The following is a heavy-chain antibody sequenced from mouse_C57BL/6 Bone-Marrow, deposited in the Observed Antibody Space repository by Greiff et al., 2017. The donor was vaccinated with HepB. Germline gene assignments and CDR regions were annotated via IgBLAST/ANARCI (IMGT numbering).Heavy chain of an antibody. J-gene: IGHJ3*01. V-gene: IGHV1-66*01. Sequence: QVQLQQSGPELVKPGASVKISCKASGYSFTSYYIPWVKQRPGQGLEWIGWIYPGSGNTKYNEKFKGKATLTADTSSSTAYMQLSSLTSEDSAVYYCARIAGYSRDWFAYWGQGTLVTVSA. CDR3: ARIAGYSRDWFAY. CDR1: GYSFTSYY. CDR2: IYPGSGNT. D-gene: IGHD3-2*02.